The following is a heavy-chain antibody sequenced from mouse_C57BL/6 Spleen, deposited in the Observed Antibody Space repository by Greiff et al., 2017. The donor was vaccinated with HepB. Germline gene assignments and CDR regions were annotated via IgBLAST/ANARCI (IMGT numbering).Heavy chain of an antibody. J-gene: IGHJ3*01. CDR2: IDPSDSYT. CDR1: GYTFTSYW. Sequence: QVQLQQPGAELVKPGASVKLSCKASGYTFTSYWMQWVKQRPGQGLEWIGEIDPSDSYTNYNQKFKGKATLTVDTSSSTAYMQLSRLTSEDSAVYYCARIYYGSSYRGWFAYWGQGTLVTVSA. V-gene: IGHV1-50*01. D-gene: IGHD1-1*01. CDR3: ARIYYGSSYRGWFAY.